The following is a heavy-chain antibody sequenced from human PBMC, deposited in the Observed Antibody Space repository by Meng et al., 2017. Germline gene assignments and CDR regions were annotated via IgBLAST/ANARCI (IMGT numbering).Heavy chain of an antibody. CDR2: IYYSGST. V-gene: IGHV4-39*07. CDR3: ARSPGRYFDWPPNWFDP. J-gene: IGHJ5*02. Sequence: SETLSLTCTVSGGSISSSSYYWGWIRQPPGKGLEWIGSIYYSGSTNYNPSLKSRVTISVDKSKNQFSLKLSSVTAADTAVYYCARSPGRYFDWPPNWFDPWGQGTLVTVSS. D-gene: IGHD3-9*01. CDR1: GGSISSSSYY.